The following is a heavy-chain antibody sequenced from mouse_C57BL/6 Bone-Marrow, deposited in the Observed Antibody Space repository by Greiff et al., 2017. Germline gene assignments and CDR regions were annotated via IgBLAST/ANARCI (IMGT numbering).Heavy chain of an antibody. V-gene: IGHV1-55*01. D-gene: IGHD4-1*01. CDR1: GYTFTSYW. CDR3: AKLGREWFAY. Sequence: VQLQQPGAELVKPGASVKMSCTASGYTFTSYWITWVKQRPGQGLEWIGDICPGSGSTNYNEKFKSKATLTVDTSSSTAYMQLSSLTSEDAAVFDCAKLGREWFAYWGQGTLVTVSA. J-gene: IGHJ3*01. CDR2: ICPGSGST.